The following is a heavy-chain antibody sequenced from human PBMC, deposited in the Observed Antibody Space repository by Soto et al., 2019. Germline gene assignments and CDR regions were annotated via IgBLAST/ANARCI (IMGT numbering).Heavy chain of an antibody. Sequence: CLTCAVSGGSISSSNWWSWVRQPPGKGLEWIGEIYHSGSTNYNPSLKSRVTISVDKSKNQFSLKLSSVTAADTAVYYCARVHLEYSSSSFDYWGQGNLVTVSS. D-gene: IGHD6-6*01. CDR2: IYHSGST. CDR1: GGSISSSNW. CDR3: ARVHLEYSSSSFDY. J-gene: IGHJ4*02. V-gene: IGHV4-4*02.